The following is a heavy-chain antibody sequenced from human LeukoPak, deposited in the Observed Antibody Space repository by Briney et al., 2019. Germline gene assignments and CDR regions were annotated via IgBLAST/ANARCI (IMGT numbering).Heavy chain of an antibody. CDR3: ARSPWELSGNYYYYYMDV. V-gene: IGHV4-38-2*01. J-gene: IGHJ6*03. D-gene: IGHD1-26*01. Sequence: PGGSLRLSCAASGFTFSSFWMSWIRQPPGKGLEWIGSICHSGSTYYNPSLKSRVTISVDTSKDQFSLKLSSVTAADTAVYYCARSPWELSGNYYYYYMDVWGKGTTVTVSS. CDR2: ICHSGST. CDR1: GFTFSSFWM.